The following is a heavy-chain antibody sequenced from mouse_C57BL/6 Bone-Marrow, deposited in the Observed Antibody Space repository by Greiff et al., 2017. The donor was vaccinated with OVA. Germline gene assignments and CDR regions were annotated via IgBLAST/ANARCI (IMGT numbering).Heavy chain of an antibody. CDR2: IYPGSGST. J-gene: IGHJ1*03. CDR1: GYTFTSYW. Sequence: QVQLQQSGAELVKPGASVKMSCKASGYTFTSYWITWVKQRPGQGLEWIGDIYPGSGSTNYNEKFKSKATLTVATSSSTACMQLSSLTSEDSAVYYSARFMTTVWCFDDWGTGTTVTVSA. V-gene: IGHV1-55*01. CDR3: ARFMTTVWCFDD. D-gene: IGHD1-1*01.